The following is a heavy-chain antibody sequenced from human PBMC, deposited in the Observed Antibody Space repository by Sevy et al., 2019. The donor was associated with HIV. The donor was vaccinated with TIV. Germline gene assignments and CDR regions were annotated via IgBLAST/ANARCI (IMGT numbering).Heavy chain of an antibody. D-gene: IGHD5-18*01. CDR1: GSTFSDSW. V-gene: IGHV3-7*01. J-gene: IGHJ4*02. CDR3: ARDRAYSALDY. CDR2: SNEDGSRL. Sequence: GGSRRLSCVASGSTFSDSWMTWVRQPPGKGLERIAFSNEDGSRLRYGDSVRGRFTFSIENTKNSLYLQMNGLRAEDTAVYFCARDRAYSALDYWGQGTLVTVSS.